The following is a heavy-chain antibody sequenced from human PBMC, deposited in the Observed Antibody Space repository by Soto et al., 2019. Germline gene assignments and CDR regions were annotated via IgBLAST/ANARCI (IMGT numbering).Heavy chain of an antibody. J-gene: IGHJ6*03. CDR3: TTAVIPGTRHMD. CDR1: GDSITSINNY. Sequence: PSETLSLTCTVSGDSITSINNYWGWIRQPPGMGLEWIANIYYDGSTFYNPSLKSRVAMSIDTSKNQFSLNLTTVTATDTAVYYCTTAVIPGTRHMD. V-gene: IGHV4-39*01. CDR2: IYYDGST. D-gene: IGHD2-2*01.